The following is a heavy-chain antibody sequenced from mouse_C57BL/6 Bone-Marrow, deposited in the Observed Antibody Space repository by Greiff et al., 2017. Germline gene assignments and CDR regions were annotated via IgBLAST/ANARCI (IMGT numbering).Heavy chain of an antibody. CDR3: TGGQAWFAY. CDR1: GFNITDDY. J-gene: IGHJ3*01. V-gene: IGHV14-4*01. Sequence: EVQRVESGAELVRPGASVKLSCTASGFNITDDYMHWVKQRPEQGLEWIGWIDPENGDTEYASKFQGKATVTADTSSNPAYLHLSSLTSEDTAVYYCTGGQAWFAYWGQGTLVTVSA. CDR2: IDPENGDT. D-gene: IGHD1-1*02.